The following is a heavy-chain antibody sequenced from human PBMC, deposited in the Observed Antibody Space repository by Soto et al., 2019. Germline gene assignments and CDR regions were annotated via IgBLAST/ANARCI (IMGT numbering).Heavy chain of an antibody. CDR2: IYYTGST. V-gene: IGHV4-61*01. J-gene: IGHJ4*02. Sequence: SETLSLTCTVSGGSVSSGSFYWSWIRQPPVKGLEWIGYIYYTGSTTYNPSLKSRVTMSADTSKNQFSLRLSSVTAADTAMYYCARGYCTSSSCSIFNYWGQGTLVTVSS. CDR3: ARGYCTSSSCSIFNY. CDR1: GGSVSSGSFY. D-gene: IGHD2-15*01.